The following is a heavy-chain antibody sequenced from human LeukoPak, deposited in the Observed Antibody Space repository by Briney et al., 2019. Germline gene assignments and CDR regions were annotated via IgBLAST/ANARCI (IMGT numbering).Heavy chain of an antibody. CDR1: TGYY. Sequence: ASVKVSCKTSTGYYMHWVRQAPGQGLEYMGWIHPNSGASKSVPKFQGRVTMTRDTSINTDYVELSSLTSDDTAMYYCARGSFLTGLDYWGQGTLVTVSS. CDR3: ARGSFLTGLDY. J-gene: IGHJ4*02. CDR2: IHPNSGAS. D-gene: IGHD3-9*01. V-gene: IGHV1-2*02.